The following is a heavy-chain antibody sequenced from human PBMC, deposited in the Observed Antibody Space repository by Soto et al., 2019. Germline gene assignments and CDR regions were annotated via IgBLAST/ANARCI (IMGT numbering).Heavy chain of an antibody. Sequence: SQTLSLTCAISGDSVSSNSAAWNWIRQSPSRGLEWLGRTYFRSKWQYGYAASVRSRITIKADTSKNQFSLQLNSVTPEDTAVYYCARSEQWLTTWGRGTLVTVSS. V-gene: IGHV6-1*01. CDR1: GDSVSSNSAA. CDR3: ARSEQWLTT. D-gene: IGHD6-19*01. J-gene: IGHJ5*02. CDR2: TYFRSKWQY.